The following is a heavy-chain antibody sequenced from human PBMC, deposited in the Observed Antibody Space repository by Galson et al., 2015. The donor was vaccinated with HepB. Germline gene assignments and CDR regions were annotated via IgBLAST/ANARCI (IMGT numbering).Heavy chain of an antibody. Sequence: SVKVSCKASGGTFSSYAISWVRQAPGQGLEWMGGIIPIFGTANYAQKFQGRVTITADESTSTAYMELSSLGSEDTAVYYCAEFPLLSVAGNYYYYGMDVWGQGTTVTVSS. D-gene: IGHD6-19*01. CDR1: GGTFSSYA. CDR3: AEFPLLSVAGNYYYYGMDV. J-gene: IGHJ6*02. V-gene: IGHV1-69*13. CDR2: IIPIFGTA.